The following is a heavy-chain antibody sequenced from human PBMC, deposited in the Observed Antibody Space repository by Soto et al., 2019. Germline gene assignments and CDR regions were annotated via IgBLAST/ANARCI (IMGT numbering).Heavy chain of an antibody. CDR2: IYYSGST. D-gene: IGHD7-27*01. CDR1: GGSISSSSYY. Sequence: PSETLSLTCTVSGGSISSSSYYWGWIRQPPGKGLEWIGSIYYSGSTYYNPSLKSRVTISVDTSKNQFSLKLSSVTAADTAVYYCARDPGLLGKHYYYGMDVWGQGTTVTVSS. J-gene: IGHJ6*02. CDR3: ARDPGLLGKHYYYGMDV. V-gene: IGHV4-39*02.